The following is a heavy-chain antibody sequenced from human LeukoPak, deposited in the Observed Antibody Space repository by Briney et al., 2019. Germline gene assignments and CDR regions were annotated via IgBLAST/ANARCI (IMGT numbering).Heavy chain of an antibody. J-gene: IGHJ6*02. CDR2: TYYRSKRYN. V-gene: IGHV6-1*01. CDR3: AREGYSSRDYHSGGMNV. Sequence: SQTLSLPCALSMDRDSLLNAPGQWIRQSPSRGLEWLGRTYYRSKRYNDYAVSVKHLITINPGTTKNPFYLHVNSVTPGDTLVYYCAREGYSSRDYHSGGMNVWSQATTVSVSS. CDR1: MDRDSLLNAP. D-gene: IGHD6-13*01.